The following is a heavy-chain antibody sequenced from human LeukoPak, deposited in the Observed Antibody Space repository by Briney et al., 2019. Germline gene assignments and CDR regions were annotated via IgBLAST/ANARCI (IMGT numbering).Heavy chain of an antibody. V-gene: IGHV4-4*07. J-gene: IGHJ3*02. CDR2: IYNSGRT. Sequence: SETLSLTCTVSGGSISSYYWSWIRLPAGKGLEWIGRIYNSGRTNHNPSLKSRVTMSLDTSKNQFSLKLSSVTAADTAVYYCASSLRWTDAFDIWGQGTMVTVSS. D-gene: IGHD4-23*01. CDR3: ASSLRWTDAFDI. CDR1: GGSISSYY.